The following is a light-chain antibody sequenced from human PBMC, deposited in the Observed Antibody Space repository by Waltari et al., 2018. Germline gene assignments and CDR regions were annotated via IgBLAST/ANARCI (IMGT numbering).Light chain of an antibody. CDR1: SSDVGGYNY. CDR3: NSFRSSSTFPYV. V-gene: IGLV2-14*03. CDR2: DVN. J-gene: IGLJ1*01. Sequence: QSALTQPASVSGSPGQSISISCTGTSSDVGGYNYVSWYQQHPGRAPKLMIYDVNKRPSGVSDRVSGSKSGNTASLTISGLQAEDEADYYCNSFRSSSTFPYVLGTGTRVTVL.